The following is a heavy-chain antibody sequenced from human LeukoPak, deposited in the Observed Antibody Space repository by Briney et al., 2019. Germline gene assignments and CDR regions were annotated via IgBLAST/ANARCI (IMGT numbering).Heavy chain of an antibody. CDR2: IRYDGSNK. J-gene: IGHJ5*02. CDR1: GFTFSSYG. V-gene: IGHV3-30*02. D-gene: IGHD6-13*01. CDR3: ARGAYSSSWSFSP. Sequence: GGSLRLSCAASGFTFSSYGMHWVRQAPGKGLEWVAFIRYDGSNKYYADSVKGRFTISRDNSKDTLYVQMNSLRTEDTAVYCCARGAYSSSWSFSPWGQGTLVTVFS.